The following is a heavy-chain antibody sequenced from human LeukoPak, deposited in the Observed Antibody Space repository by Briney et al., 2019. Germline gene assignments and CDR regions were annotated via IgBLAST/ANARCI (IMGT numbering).Heavy chain of an antibody. CDR2: ISSSSSYI. V-gene: IGHV3-21*01. CDR1: GFTFSSYS. Sequence: PGGSLRLSCAASGFTFSSYSMNWVRQAPGKGLEWVSSISSSSSYIYYADSVKGRLTISRDNAKNSLYLQMNSLRAEDTAVYYCAREPQLLNAFDIWGQGTMVTVSS. J-gene: IGHJ3*02. CDR3: AREPQLLNAFDI. D-gene: IGHD2-2*01.